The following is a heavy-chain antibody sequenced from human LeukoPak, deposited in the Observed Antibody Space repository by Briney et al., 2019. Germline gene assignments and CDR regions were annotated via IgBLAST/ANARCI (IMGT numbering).Heavy chain of an antibody. D-gene: IGHD1-14*01. CDR3: TTDITGTTPKYYYYYMDV. Sequence: PGGSLRLSCAASGFTFSNAWMSWVRQAPGKGREWVGRIKSKTDGGTTDYAAPVKGRFTISRDYSKNTLYLQMNSLKTEDTAVYYCTTDITGTTPKYYYYYMDVWGKGTTVTISS. CDR1: GFTFSNAW. J-gene: IGHJ6*03. V-gene: IGHV3-15*01. CDR2: IKSKTDGGTT.